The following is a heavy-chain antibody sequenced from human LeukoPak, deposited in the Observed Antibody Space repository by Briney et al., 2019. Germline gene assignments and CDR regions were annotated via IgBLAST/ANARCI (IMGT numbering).Heavy chain of an antibody. CDR3: AKDRGSSWYSGGGIDY. Sequence: GGSLRLSCAASGFSFSVYWMHWVRQAPGKGPVWVSRIKTDGSITDYADFVKGRFTISRDNSKNTLYLQMNSLRAEDTAVYYCAKDRGSSWYSGGGIDYWGQGTLVTVSS. J-gene: IGHJ4*02. CDR1: GFSFSVYW. V-gene: IGHV3-74*01. D-gene: IGHD6-13*01. CDR2: IKTDGSIT.